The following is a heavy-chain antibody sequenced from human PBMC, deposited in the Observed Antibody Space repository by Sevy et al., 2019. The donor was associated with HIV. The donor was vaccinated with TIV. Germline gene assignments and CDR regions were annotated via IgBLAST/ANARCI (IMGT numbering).Heavy chain of an antibody. Sequence: GGSLRLSCAASGFTFSSYWMHWVRQAPGKGLVWVSRINSDGSSTSYADSVKGRFTISRDNAKNTLYLQMNSLRAEDTAVYYCARTPTIFGARASGYYDFDYWGQGTLVTVSS. J-gene: IGHJ4*02. CDR1: GFTFSSYW. CDR3: ARTPTIFGARASGYYDFDY. D-gene: IGHD3-3*01. V-gene: IGHV3-74*01. CDR2: INSDGSST.